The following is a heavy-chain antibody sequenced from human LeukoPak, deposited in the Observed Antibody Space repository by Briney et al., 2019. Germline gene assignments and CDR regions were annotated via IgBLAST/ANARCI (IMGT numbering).Heavy chain of an antibody. D-gene: IGHD3-9*01. V-gene: IGHV1-46*01. Sequence: ASVKVSCKASGGTFSSYAISWVRQAPGQGLEWMGIINPSGGSTSYAQKFQGRVTMTRDTSTSTVYMELSSLRSEDTAVYYCARAGPFDHQWIDYWGQGTLVTVSS. J-gene: IGHJ4*02. CDR2: INPSGGST. CDR1: GGTFSSYA. CDR3: ARAGPFDHQWIDY.